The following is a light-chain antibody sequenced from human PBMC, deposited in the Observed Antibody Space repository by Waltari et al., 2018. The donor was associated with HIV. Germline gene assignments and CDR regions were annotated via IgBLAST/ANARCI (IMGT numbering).Light chain of an antibody. CDR2: YAS. V-gene: IGKV4-1*01. Sequence: DIVMTQSPDSLAVSLGERATISCKSSQSILYRSDNKIYLAWYQQKPGQSPKLLIKYASQSLSGVPSRFSGSGSGTDFTLTINSLEVEDAATYYCHQSSRLPWTFGQGTKVEIK. CDR3: HQSSRLPWT. CDR1: QSILYRSDNKIY. J-gene: IGKJ1*01.